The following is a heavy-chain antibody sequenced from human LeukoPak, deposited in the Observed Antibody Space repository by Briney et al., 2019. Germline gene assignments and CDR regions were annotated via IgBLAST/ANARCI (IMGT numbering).Heavy chain of an antibody. J-gene: IGHJ4*02. Sequence: GGSLRLSCAASGFTFSSYGMSWVPQAPGKGLKWGSAISGSGGSPYSADSVKGRVTIPRDNSKNTLYLQMDSLRAEDTAVYYCAKGRVLLWFAWGQGTLVTVSS. CDR2: ISGSGGSP. CDR1: GFTFSSYG. CDR3: AKGRVLLWFA. D-gene: IGHD3-10*01. V-gene: IGHV3-23*01.